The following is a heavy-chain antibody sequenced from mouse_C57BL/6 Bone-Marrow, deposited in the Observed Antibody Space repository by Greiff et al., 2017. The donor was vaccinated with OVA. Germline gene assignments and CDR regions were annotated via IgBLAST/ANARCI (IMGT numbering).Heavy chain of an antibody. CDR3: TTLGVYYYGSIWDGYLGV. Sequence: VQLQQSGAELVRPGASVKLSCTASGFNIKDDYMHWVKQRPEQGLEWIGWIDPENGDTEYASTFPGKATITADTSSNTAYLQLSSLTSEDTAVYDCTTLGVYYYGSIWDGYLGVWGTGTTVTVPS. J-gene: IGHJ1*03. D-gene: IGHD1-1*01. V-gene: IGHV14-4*01. CDR1: GFNIKDDY. CDR2: IDPENGDT.